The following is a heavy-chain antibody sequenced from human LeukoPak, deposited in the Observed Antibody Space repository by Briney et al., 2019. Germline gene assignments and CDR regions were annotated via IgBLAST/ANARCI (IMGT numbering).Heavy chain of an antibody. CDR1: GFTFSDYY. CDR3: AKATVMQEWYFDY. V-gene: IGHV3-11*04. CDR2: ISSSGSTI. Sequence: GGSLRLSCAASGFTFSDYYMSWIRQAPGKGLEWVSYISSSGSTIYYADSVKGRFTISRDNSKNTLYLQMNSLRAEDTAVYYCAKATVMQEWYFDYWGQGTLVTVSS. J-gene: IGHJ4*02. D-gene: IGHD4-17*01.